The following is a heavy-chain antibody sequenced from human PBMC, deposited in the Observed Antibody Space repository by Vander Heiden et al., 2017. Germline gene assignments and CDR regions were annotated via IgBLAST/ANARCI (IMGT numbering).Heavy chain of an antibody. J-gene: IGHJ6*02. CDR3: ASRITMVRGFMDV. D-gene: IGHD3-10*01. Sequence: QLQLQESGPGLVKPSETLSLTCPVSGGSLSSSSYCWGWIRQPPGKGLEWIGSIYYSGGTYYNPSLKSRVTISVDTSKNQFSLKLSSVTAADTAVYYCASRITMVRGFMDVWGQGTTVTVSS. CDR2: IYYSGGT. CDR1: GGSLSSSSYC. V-gene: IGHV4-39*01.